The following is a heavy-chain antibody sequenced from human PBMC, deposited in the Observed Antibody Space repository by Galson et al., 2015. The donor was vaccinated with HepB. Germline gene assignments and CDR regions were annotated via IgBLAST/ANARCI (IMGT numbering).Heavy chain of an antibody. Sequence: SLRLSCAASGFIFSTYAMHWVRQAPGKGLEYVSSISNDGGGTYYADSVKGRFTISRDNSKNTLFLQMRSLTAEDTAIYYCVKDANNWYYFDYWGQGTLVTVSS. CDR2: ISNDGGGT. D-gene: IGHD1-1*01. V-gene: IGHV3-64D*06. J-gene: IGHJ4*02. CDR3: VKDANNWYYFDY. CDR1: GFIFSTYA.